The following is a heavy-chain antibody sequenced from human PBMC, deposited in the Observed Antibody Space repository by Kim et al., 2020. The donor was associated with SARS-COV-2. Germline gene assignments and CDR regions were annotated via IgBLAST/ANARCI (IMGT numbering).Heavy chain of an antibody. CDR3: ARTETSGGSSHYYYYGMDV. V-gene: IGHV1-18*01. D-gene: IGHD2-15*01. CDR1: GYTFTSYG. CDR2: ISAYNGNT. J-gene: IGHJ6*02. Sequence: ASVKVSCKASGYTFTSYGISWVRQAPGQGLEWMGWISAYNGNTNYAQKLQGRVTMTTDTSTSTAYMELRSLRSDDTAVYYCARTETSGGSSHYYYYGMDVWGPGTTVTVSS.